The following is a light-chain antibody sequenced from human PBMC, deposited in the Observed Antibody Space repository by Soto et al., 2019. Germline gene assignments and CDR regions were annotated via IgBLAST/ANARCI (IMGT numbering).Light chain of an antibody. CDR1: SSDVGGYNY. Sequence: QPASVSGSPGQSITISCTGTSSDVGGYNYVSWYQQHPGKAPKLMIYDVYSRPSGVSNRFSGSKSGNTASLTISGLQAEDEADYYCTSYTISDTVLFGGGTQLTVL. J-gene: IGLJ2*01. V-gene: IGLV2-14*03. CDR3: TSYTISDTVL. CDR2: DVY.